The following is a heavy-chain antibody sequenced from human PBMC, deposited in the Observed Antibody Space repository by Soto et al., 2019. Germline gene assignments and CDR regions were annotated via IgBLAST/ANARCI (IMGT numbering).Heavy chain of an antibody. CDR1: GYSFTTYG. J-gene: IGHJ6*02. Sequence: QVQLVQSGGEVKKPGASVKVSCKTSGYSFTTYGISWMRQAPGQGLEWMGWISGYNGNTHYAQKFQGRVSMTTDTSTSTAYMELRSLRSDDTAVYYCAREGPAPYYYYGMDVWGQGTTVTVSS. V-gene: IGHV1-18*01. CDR2: ISGYNGNT. CDR3: AREGPAPYYYYGMDV.